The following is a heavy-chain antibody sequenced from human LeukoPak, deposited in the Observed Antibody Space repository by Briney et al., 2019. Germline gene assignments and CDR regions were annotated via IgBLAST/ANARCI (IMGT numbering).Heavy chain of an antibody. D-gene: IGHD3-10*01. Sequence: GGSLRLSCAASGFTFSSYGMHWVRQAPGKGLEWVAFIRYDGSNKYYADSVKGRFTISRDNSKNTLYLQLNSLRAEDTAVYYCAKATMVRGVTPFDYWGQGTLVTVSS. CDR2: IRYDGSNK. CDR3: AKATMVRGVTPFDY. V-gene: IGHV3-30*02. CDR1: GFTFSSYG. J-gene: IGHJ4*02.